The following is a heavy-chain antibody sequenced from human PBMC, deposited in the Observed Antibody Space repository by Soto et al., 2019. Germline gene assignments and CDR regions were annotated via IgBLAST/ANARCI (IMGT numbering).Heavy chain of an antibody. J-gene: IGHJ5*02. CDR2: IYPGDSDT. D-gene: IGHD6-13*01. CDR3: ARHVGSSSWLANWNWFDP. Sequence: EESLKISCKGSGYSFTSYWIGWVRQMPGKGLEWMGIIYPGDSDTRYSPSFQGQVTISADKSISTAYLQWSSLKASDTAMYYCARHVGSSSWLANWNWFDPWGQGTLVTVSS. V-gene: IGHV5-51*01. CDR1: GYSFTSYW.